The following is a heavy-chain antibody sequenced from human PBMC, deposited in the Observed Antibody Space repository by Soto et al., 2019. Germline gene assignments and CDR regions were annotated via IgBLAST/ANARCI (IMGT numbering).Heavy chain of an antibody. CDR2: IYPDDSDT. Sequence: GESLKISCMGSGYSFTSYWIGWVRQMPGKGLEWMGIIYPDDSDTRYSPSFQGRVAISADKSISTAYLQWSSLKASDTAMYYCLSYYCGYHHYVAYFWGQRTTDT. D-gene: IGHD3-10*02. V-gene: IGHV5-51*01. J-gene: IGHJ6*02. CDR1: GYSFTSYW. CDR3: LSYYCGYHHYVAYF.